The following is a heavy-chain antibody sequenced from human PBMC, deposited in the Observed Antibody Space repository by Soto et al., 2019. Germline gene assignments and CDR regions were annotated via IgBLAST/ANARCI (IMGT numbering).Heavy chain of an antibody. CDR2: IGTAGDT. J-gene: IGHJ6*02. V-gene: IGHV3-13*01. CDR3: ARMERRHYYYYGMDV. Sequence: GGSLSLSCAASGFSFSSYDMHWVRQATGKGLEWVSAIGTAGDTYYPSSVKGRFTISRENAKNSLYLQMNSLRAGDTAVYYCARMERRHYYYYGMDVWGQGTTVTVS. D-gene: IGHD1-1*01. CDR1: GFSFSSYD.